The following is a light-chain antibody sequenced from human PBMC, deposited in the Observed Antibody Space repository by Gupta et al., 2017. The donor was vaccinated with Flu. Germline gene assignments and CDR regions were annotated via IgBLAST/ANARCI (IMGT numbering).Light chain of an antibody. V-gene: IGLV1-51*01. CDR2: DNN. CDR1: SSNIGNNY. J-gene: IGLJ2*01. Sequence: KVTSSCSGSSSNIGNNYVSWYQQLPGTAPKLLIYDNNKRPSGIPDRFSGSKSGTSATLGITGLQTGDEADYYCATWDTSLSAGVFGGGTKLTVL. CDR3: ATWDTSLSAGV.